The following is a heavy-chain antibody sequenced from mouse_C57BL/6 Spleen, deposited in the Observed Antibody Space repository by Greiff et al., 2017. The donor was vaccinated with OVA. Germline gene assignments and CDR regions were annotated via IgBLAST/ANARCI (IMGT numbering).Heavy chain of an antibody. V-gene: IGHV1-82*01. CDR1: GYAFSGSW. Sequence: QVQLQQSGPELVKPGASVKISCKASGYAFSGSWMNWVKQRPGKGLEWIGRIYPGDGDTNYNGKFKGKATLTADKSSSTAYMQLSSLTSEDSAVYVCAREPTSVVATEAMDYWGQGTSVTVSS. J-gene: IGHJ4*01. CDR3: AREPTSVVATEAMDY. CDR2: IYPGDGDT. D-gene: IGHD1-1*01.